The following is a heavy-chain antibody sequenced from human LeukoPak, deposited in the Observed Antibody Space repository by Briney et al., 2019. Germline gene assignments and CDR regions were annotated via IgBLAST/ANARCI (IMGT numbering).Heavy chain of an antibody. Sequence: GGSLRLSCAASGFTFSSYAMHWVRQAPGKGLEWVAVISYDGSNKYYADSVKGRFTISRDNSKNTLYLQMNSLRAEDTAVYYCARAIPLYDSSGYFYSDGMDVWGQGTTVTVSS. CDR2: ISYDGSNK. J-gene: IGHJ6*02. D-gene: IGHD3-22*01. CDR3: ARAIPLYDSSGYFYSDGMDV. V-gene: IGHV3-30*14. CDR1: GFTFSSYA.